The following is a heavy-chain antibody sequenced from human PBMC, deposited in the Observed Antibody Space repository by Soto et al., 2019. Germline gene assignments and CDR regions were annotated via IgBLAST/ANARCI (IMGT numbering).Heavy chain of an antibody. J-gene: IGHJ4*02. CDR2: IYNSGST. Sequence: TSETLSLTCTVSGGSISSYYWTWMRQSPGKGLEWIGDIYNSGSTNYNSSLKSRVTISVDTSKNQLSLRLSSVTAADTAVYYCARPLKFCSGGSCYPGAIAYWGQGTLVTVSS. D-gene: IGHD2-15*01. CDR1: GGSISSYY. CDR3: ARPLKFCSGGSCYPGAIAY. V-gene: IGHV4-59*01.